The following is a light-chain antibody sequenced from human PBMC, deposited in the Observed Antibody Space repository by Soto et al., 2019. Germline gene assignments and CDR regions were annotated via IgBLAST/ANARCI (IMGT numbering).Light chain of an antibody. J-gene: IGKJ5*01. Sequence: DIQMTQSPSSLSASLGDRVTITCRASRTIDNYLNWYQQKPGRAPELLIYGSSRLESGVPSRFAGGGSGTHSTLTISGLQPEDFATYFCQQSYNTPITFGQGTRLEIK. CDR3: QQSYNTPIT. CDR1: RTIDNY. CDR2: GSS. V-gene: IGKV1-39*01.